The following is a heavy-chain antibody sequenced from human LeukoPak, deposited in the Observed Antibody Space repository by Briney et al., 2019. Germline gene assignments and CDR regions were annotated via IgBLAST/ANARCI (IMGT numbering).Heavy chain of an antibody. V-gene: IGHV1-46*01. J-gene: IGHJ6*02. D-gene: IGHD3-9*01. Sequence: ASVKVSCKASGYTFTSYYMHWVRQAPGQGLEWMGIINPSGGSTSYAQKFQGRVTMTRDTSTSTVYMELSSLRSEDTAVYYCARRGYDILTGYWFHYYGMDVWGQGTTVTVSS. CDR1: GYTFTSYY. CDR2: INPSGGST. CDR3: ARRGYDILTGYWFHYYGMDV.